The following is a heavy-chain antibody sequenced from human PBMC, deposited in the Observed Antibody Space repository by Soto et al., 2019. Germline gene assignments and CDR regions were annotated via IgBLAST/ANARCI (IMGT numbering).Heavy chain of an antibody. CDR2: IGASQTKI. Sequence: EVQLVESGGGLVKPGESLRLSCATSGFNFRSYNMNWVRQAPGKGLEWVASIGASQTKIFYAGSVKGRFTISRDNAKTFLYLQMNSPIADDTAVYFCAREGSYDASSHYIEAYCYWGQGTLVIVSS. D-gene: IGHD3-22*01. J-gene: IGHJ4*02. V-gene: IGHV3-21*02. CDR1: GFNFRSYN. CDR3: AREGSYDASSHYIEAYCY.